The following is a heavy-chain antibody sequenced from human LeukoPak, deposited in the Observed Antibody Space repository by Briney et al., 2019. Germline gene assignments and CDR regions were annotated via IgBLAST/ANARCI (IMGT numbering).Heavy chain of an antibody. CDR2: ISVSGGST. V-gene: IGHV3-23*01. CDR3: AKGLRFLEWLSSFDY. CDR1: GFTFSSYA. Sequence: GGSLRLSCAASGFTFSSYAMNWVRQAPGKGLEWVSAISVSGGSTYYADSVKGRFTISRDNSKNTLYLQMSSLRAEDTALYYCAKGLRFLEWLSSFDYWGQGTLVTVSS. J-gene: IGHJ4*02. D-gene: IGHD3-3*01.